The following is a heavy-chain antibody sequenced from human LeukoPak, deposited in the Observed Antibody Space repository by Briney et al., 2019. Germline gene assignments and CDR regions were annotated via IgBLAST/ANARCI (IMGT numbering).Heavy chain of an antibody. J-gene: IGHJ3*02. CDR3: AKDLMVRGVLDAFDI. Sequence: GGSLRLSCAASGFTVSSNYMSWVRQAPGKGLEWVSVIYSGGSTYYADSVKGRFTISRDNSKNPLYLQMNSLRAEDTAVYYCAKDLMVRGVLDAFDIWGQGTMVTVSS. V-gene: IGHV3-53*01. CDR1: GFTVSSNY. D-gene: IGHD3-10*01. CDR2: IYSGGST.